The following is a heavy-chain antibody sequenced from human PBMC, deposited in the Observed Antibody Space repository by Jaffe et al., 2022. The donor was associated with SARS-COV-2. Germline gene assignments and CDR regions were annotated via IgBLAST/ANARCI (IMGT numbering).Heavy chain of an antibody. Sequence: EVQLVESGGGLVQPGRSLRLSCAASGFTFDDYAMHWVRQAPGKGLEWVSGISWNSGSIGYADSVKGRFTISRDNAKNSLYLQMNSLRAEDTALYYCAKRGGSSTSDGYFDYWGQGTLVTVSS. J-gene: IGHJ4*02. D-gene: IGHD2-2*01. CDR1: GFTFDDYA. V-gene: IGHV3-9*01. CDR2: ISWNSGSI. CDR3: AKRGGSSTSDGYFDY.